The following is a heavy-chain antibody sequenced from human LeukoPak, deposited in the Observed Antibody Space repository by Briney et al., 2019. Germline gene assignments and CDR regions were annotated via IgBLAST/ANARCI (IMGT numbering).Heavy chain of an antibody. CDR3: ARERVAPVY. Sequence: GGSLRLSCAAAGFTFSSYQMNWVRQAPGKGLGWVSYISSSGSTIYYADSVKGRFTISRDNAKNSLYLQMNSLRAEDTAVYYCARERVAPVYWGQGTLVTVSS. CDR2: ISSSGSTI. V-gene: IGHV3-48*03. D-gene: IGHD5-12*01. CDR1: GFTFSSYQ. J-gene: IGHJ4*02.